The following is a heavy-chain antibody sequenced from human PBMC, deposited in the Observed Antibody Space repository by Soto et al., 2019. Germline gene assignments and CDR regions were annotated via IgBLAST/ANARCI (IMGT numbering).Heavy chain of an antibody. CDR3: ARDTAMALPDA. CDR1: GYTFTGYA. V-gene: IGHV1-18*01. Sequence: QVQLVQSGTEVKKPGASVKVSCKASGYTFTGYAISWVRQAPGQGLEWMGWINPYNGNTNYAQKLQGRVTMTTDTSTSTAYMELRSLRSDDTAVYYCARDTAMALPDAWGQGTLVTVSS. J-gene: IGHJ4*02. CDR2: INPYNGNT. D-gene: IGHD5-18*01.